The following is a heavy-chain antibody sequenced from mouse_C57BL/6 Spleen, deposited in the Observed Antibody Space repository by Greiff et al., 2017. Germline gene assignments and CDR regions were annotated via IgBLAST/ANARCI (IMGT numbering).Heavy chain of an antibody. D-gene: IGHD1-1*01. J-gene: IGHJ4*01. V-gene: IGHV14-3*01. Sequence: VQLKESVAELVRPGASVKLSCTASGFNIKNTYMHWVKQRPEQGLEWIGRIDPANGNTKYAPKFQGKGTITANTSSNTAYLQLSRLTSEDTAIYYCARAITTVVATNYYAMDYWGQGTSGTVSS. CDR3: ARAITTVVATNYYAMDY. CDR2: IDPANGNT. CDR1: GFNIKNTY.